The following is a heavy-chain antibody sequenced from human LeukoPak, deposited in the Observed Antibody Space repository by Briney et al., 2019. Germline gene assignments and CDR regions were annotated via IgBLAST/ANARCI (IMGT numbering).Heavy chain of an antibody. V-gene: IGHV4-34*01. CDR1: GGSFNGYY. CDR2: IDHSGSA. J-gene: IGHJ4*02. CDR3: TRVQQLADFDY. Sequence: PSETLSLTCAVSGGSFNGYYWSWIRQPPGKGLEWIGEIDHSGSATYNPSLQSRVIISKDKSNNQFSLKLNSVTAADTAVYYCTRVQQLADFDYWGQGNLVTVSS. D-gene: IGHD6-13*01.